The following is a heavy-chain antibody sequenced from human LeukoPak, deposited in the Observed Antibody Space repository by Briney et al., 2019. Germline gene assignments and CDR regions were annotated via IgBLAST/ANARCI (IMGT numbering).Heavy chain of an antibody. CDR2: ISSSGSTI. CDR1: GFTFSSYE. V-gene: IGHV3-48*03. Sequence: GGSLRLSCAASGFTFSSYEMNWVRQAPGKGLEWVSYISSSGSTIYYADSVKGRFTISRDNAENSLYLQMNSLRAEDTAVYYCARDSDGDYEGPLDYWGQGTLVTVSS. J-gene: IGHJ4*02. D-gene: IGHD4-17*01. CDR3: ARDSDGDYEGPLDY.